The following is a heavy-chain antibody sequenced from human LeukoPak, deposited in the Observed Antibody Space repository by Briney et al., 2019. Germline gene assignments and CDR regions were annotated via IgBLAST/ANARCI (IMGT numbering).Heavy chain of an antibody. CDR1: GFTFSSYS. Sequence: GGSLRLSCAASGFTFSSYSMNRVRQAPGKGLEWVSSISSSSSYIYYADSVKGRFTISRDNTKNSLYLQMNSLRAEDTAVYYCAREGYDSSGYIDYWGQGTLVTVSS. J-gene: IGHJ4*02. CDR3: AREGYDSSGYIDY. CDR2: ISSSSSYI. D-gene: IGHD3-22*01. V-gene: IGHV3-21*01.